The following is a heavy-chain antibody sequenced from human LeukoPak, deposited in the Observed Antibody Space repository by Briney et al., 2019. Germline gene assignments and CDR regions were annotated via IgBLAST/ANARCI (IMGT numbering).Heavy chain of an antibody. CDR2: ISGSGANT. CDR3: AKSQWLVLREIDY. Sequence: PGGSLRLSCAASGFTFSNYAMSWVRQAPGKGLEWVSGISGSGANTYYADSVKGRFTISRDNSKNTLYLQMNSLRAEDTAVYYCAKSQWLVLREIDYWGQGTLVTVSS. D-gene: IGHD6-19*01. V-gene: IGHV3-23*01. J-gene: IGHJ4*02. CDR1: GFTFSNYA.